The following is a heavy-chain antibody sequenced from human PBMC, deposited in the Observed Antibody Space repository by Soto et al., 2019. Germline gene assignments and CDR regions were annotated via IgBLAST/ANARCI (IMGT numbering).Heavy chain of an antibody. J-gene: IGHJ4*02. V-gene: IGHV1-69*06. Sequence: ASVKVSCKAAGGAFSNHAISWVRQAPGQGLEWMGGIIPIFGTPMYAQEFKGRVTITADKSMSTVYMELSSLRSEDTAVYSCAKKKYGYYDSSGYYPGGYFDYWGQGTQVTSPQ. CDR1: GGAFSNHA. CDR3: AKKKYGYYDSSGYYPGGYFDY. D-gene: IGHD3-22*01. CDR2: IIPIFGTP.